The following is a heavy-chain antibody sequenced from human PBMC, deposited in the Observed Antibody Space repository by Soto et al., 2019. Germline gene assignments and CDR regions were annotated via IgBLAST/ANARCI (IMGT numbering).Heavy chain of an antibody. J-gene: IGHJ3*02. CDR3: AVNYDILTGYDYFAFDI. CDR2: IYSGGST. D-gene: IGHD3-9*01. CDR1: GFTVSSNY. Sequence: GGSLRLSCAASGFTVSSNYMSWVRQAPGKGLEWVSVIYSGGSTYYADSVKGRFTISRHNSKNTLYLQMNSLRAEDTAVYYCAVNYDILTGYDYFAFDIWGQGTMVTVSS. V-gene: IGHV3-53*04.